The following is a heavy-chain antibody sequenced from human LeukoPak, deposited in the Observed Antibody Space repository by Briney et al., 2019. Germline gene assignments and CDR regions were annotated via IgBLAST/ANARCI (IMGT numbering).Heavy chain of an antibody. Sequence: GGSLRLSCAASGFTFDDYAMHWVRQAPGKGLEWVSGISWNSGSIGYADSVKGRFTISRDNAKNSLYLQMNSLRAEDTALYYCAKDYWTQGRVKDDASDIWGQGTMVTVSS. J-gene: IGHJ3*02. CDR2: ISWNSGSI. V-gene: IGHV3-9*01. D-gene: IGHD1-1*01. CDR3: AKDYWTQGRVKDDASDI. CDR1: GFTFDDYA.